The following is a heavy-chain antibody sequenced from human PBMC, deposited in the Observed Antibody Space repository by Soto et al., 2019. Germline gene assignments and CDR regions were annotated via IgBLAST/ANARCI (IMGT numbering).Heavy chain of an antibody. Sequence: XGGLRLACGDCSLSFRGKSMNWVRQAPGKGLEWLAYISSSGRTIYYSDSVKGRFTISRDNARNSLHLEMNSLRDEDTAVYFCAGESSTWAFFDYWAQGTLVTVPS. J-gene: IGHJ4*02. D-gene: IGHD6-13*01. V-gene: IGHV3-48*02. CDR3: AGESSTWAFFDY. CDR2: ISSSGRTI. CDR1: SLSFRGKS.